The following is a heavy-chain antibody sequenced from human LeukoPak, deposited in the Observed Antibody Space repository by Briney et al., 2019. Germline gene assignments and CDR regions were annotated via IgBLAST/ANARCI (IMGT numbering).Heavy chain of an antibody. D-gene: IGHD5-18*01. V-gene: IGHV1-18*01. CDR2: ISAYNGNT. CDR1: GYTFTSYG. Sequence: GASVKVSCKASGYTFTSYGISWVRQAPGQRLEWMGWISAYNGNTNYAQKLQGRVTMTTDTSTSTAYMELRSLRSDDTAVYYCARAGIQLWLLANFDYWGQGTLVTVSS. CDR3: ARAGIQLWLLANFDY. J-gene: IGHJ4*02.